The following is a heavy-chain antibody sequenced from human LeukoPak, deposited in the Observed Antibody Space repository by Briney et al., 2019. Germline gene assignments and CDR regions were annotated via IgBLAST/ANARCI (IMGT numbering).Heavy chain of an antibody. CDR1: GGSFSGYY. J-gene: IGHJ6*02. Sequence: SETLSLTCAVYGGSFSGYYWSWIRQPPGKGLEWIGEINHSGSTNYNPPLKSRVTISVDTSKNQFSLKLSSVTAADTAVYYCAGVVPAAPTSYGMDVWGQGTTITVSS. V-gene: IGHV4-34*01. CDR2: INHSGST. CDR3: AGVVPAAPTSYGMDV. D-gene: IGHD2-2*01.